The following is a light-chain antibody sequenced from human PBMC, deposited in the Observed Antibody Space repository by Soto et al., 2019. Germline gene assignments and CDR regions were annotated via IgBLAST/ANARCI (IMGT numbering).Light chain of an antibody. CDR1: QSVDNY. Sequence: EIVLTQSPATLSLSPGERATLSCRASQSVDNYLAWYQQKPGQAPRLLIYDASNRAAGIPARFSGSGSGTDFTLTISSLEPEDFAVYFCQQRSNWPPLTFGGGTKVEIK. CDR3: QQRSNWPPLT. J-gene: IGKJ4*01. CDR2: DAS. V-gene: IGKV3-11*01.